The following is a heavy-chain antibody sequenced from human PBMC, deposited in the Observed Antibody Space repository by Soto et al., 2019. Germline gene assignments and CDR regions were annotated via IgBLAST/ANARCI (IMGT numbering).Heavy chain of an antibody. V-gene: IGHV2-5*02. D-gene: IGHD6-19*01. J-gene: IGHJ5*02. CDR2: IYWDDDR. Sequence: QITLKESGPTLVKPTQTLTLTCTFSGFSLCTSGVGVGWIRQPPGKALEWLALIYWDDDRYYSPSLKSRLTITKDTSKNQVVLTMTNMDPVDTATYYCAHRRYLSSGWQWVWFDPWGQGTLVTVSS. CDR3: AHRRYLSSGWQWVWFDP. CDR1: GFSLCTSGVG.